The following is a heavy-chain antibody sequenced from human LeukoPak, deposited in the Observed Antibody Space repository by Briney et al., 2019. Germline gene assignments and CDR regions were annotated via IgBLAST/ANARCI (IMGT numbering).Heavy chain of an antibody. CDR1: GFTVSSIY. Sequence: GGSLRLSCAASGFTVSSIYMRWVRQAPGKGLEWVSIIYRDDRTFYADSVKDRFTNSIVNSKKTLFLQMNSLIAEDTAVYCCARDLGSYVDSWGHGTLVTASS. V-gene: IGHV3-66*01. D-gene: IGHD5-18*01. CDR3: ARDLGSYVDS. CDR2: IYRDDRT. J-gene: IGHJ5*01.